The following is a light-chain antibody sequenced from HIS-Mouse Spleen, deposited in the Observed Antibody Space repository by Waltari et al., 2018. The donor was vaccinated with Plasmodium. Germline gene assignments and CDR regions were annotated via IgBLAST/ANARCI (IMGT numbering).Light chain of an antibody. J-gene: IGKJ4*01. Sequence: EIVLTQSPATLSLSPGERATLSCRASQSVSSYLAWYQQKPGQAPRLLLYDAANRATGIPGRFSGSGSGTDFTLTISRLEPEDFAVYYCQQRSNWPRVLTFGGGTKVEIK. CDR2: DAA. V-gene: IGKV3-11*01. CDR1: QSVSSY. CDR3: QQRSNWPRVLT.